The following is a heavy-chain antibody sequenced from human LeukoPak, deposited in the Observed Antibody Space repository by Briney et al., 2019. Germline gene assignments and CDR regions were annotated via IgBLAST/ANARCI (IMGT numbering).Heavy chain of an antibody. D-gene: IGHD3-22*01. V-gene: IGHV4-30-4*01. CDR3: ARDSSGYSVFDY. J-gene: IGHJ4*02. CDR1: GGSISSGDYY. CDR2: IYYSGST. Sequence: PSETLSLTCTVSGGSISSGDYYWSWIRQPPGKGLEWIGYIYYSGSTYYNPSLKSRVTISVDTSKNQFSLKLSSVTAADTAVYYCARDSSGYSVFDYWGQGTLVTVPS.